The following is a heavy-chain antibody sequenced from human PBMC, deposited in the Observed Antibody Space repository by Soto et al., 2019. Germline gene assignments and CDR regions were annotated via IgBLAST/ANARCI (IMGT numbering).Heavy chain of an antibody. CDR2: ISGSGGST. V-gene: IGHV3-23*01. Sequence: PGGSLRLSCAASGFTFSSYAMSWVRQAPGKGLEWVSAISGSGGSTYYADSVKGRFTISRDNAKNSLYLQMNSLRAEDTAVYYCARDQRGSSGYYYDAFDIWGQGTMVTVSS. CDR1: GFTFSSYA. CDR3: ARDQRGSSGYYYDAFDI. J-gene: IGHJ3*02. D-gene: IGHD3-22*01.